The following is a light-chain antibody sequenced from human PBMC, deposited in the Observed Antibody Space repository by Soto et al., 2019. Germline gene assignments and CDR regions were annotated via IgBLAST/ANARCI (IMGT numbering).Light chain of an antibody. V-gene: IGKV3-15*01. Sequence: EIVMTQSPATLSVSPGERATLSCRASQSVSSYLARYQQKPGQAPRLLIYGASTRATGIPARFSGSGSGTDFTLTISSLQSEDFAVYYCQQYNNWPPWTFGQGTKVDIK. CDR2: GAS. CDR3: QQYNNWPPWT. J-gene: IGKJ1*01. CDR1: QSVSSY.